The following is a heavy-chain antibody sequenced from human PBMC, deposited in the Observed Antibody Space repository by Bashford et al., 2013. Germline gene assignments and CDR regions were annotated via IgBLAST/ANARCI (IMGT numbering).Heavy chain of an antibody. J-gene: IGHJ4*02. D-gene: IGHD5-24*01. Sequence: GGSLRLSCAASGFHLQYLLDALGPPSSRKGLVWVSRINSDGSSTIYADSVKGRFTHLQRQRPRTPLYLQMNSLRAEDTAVYYCARGRITDVYNPLFWGQGTLVT. V-gene: IGHV3-74*01. CDR3: ARGRITDVYNPLF. CDR1: GFHLQYLL. CDR2: INSDGSST.